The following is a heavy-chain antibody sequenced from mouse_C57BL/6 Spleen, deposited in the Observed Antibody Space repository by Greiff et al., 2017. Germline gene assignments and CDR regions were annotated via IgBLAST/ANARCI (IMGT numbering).Heavy chain of an antibody. Sequence: QVQLQQPGAELVKPGASVTVSCKASGYTFTSYWMHWVKQRPGQGLEWIGRIHPSDSATNYNQKFKGKATLTVDKSSSTAYMQLSSLTSEDSAVYYGAPEDGDQMFFFDYWGQGTTLTVSS. CDR2: IHPSDSAT. V-gene: IGHV1-74*01. J-gene: IGHJ2*01. CDR1: GYTFTSYW. CDR3: APEDGDQMFFFDY. D-gene: IGHD2-13*01.